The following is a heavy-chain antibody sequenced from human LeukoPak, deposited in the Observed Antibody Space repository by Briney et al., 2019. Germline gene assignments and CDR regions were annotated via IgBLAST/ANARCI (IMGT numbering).Heavy chain of an antibody. J-gene: IGHJ4*02. CDR1: GFTFSSYG. Sequence: PGRSLRLSCAASGFTFSSYGMHWVRQAPGKGLEWVAVISYDGSNKYYADSVKGRFTISRDNSKNTLYLQMNSLKAEDTAVYYCAKDRYRYGSGSYSRYFDYWGQGTLVTVSS. CDR2: ISYDGSNK. CDR3: AKDRYRYGSGSYSRYFDY. D-gene: IGHD3-10*01. V-gene: IGHV3-30*18.